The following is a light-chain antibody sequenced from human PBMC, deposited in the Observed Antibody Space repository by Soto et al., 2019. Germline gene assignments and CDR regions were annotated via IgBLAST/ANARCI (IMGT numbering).Light chain of an antibody. Sequence: QSALTQPASVSGSPGQSITISCTGTSADIGLYNYVSWYQQHPNKAPKIIIHDVSERPSGVSYRFSASKSGNTASLTISGPQAEDEADYYCSSYTNRITLVFGGGTKLTVL. V-gene: IGLV2-14*01. CDR1: SADIGLYNY. J-gene: IGLJ2*01. CDR2: DVS. CDR3: SSYTNRITLV.